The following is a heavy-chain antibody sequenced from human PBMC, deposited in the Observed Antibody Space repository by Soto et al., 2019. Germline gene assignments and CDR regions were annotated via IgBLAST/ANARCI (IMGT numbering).Heavy chain of an antibody. CDR3: VREGRGSFDF. J-gene: IGHJ3*01. Sequence: GGSLRLSCAASGFIFTNYAMNWVRQAPGKGLEWVSVIGGRGNSAYYADSVQGRFTISRNNSKNTLSLQMSSLTADDTAIYYCVREGRGSFDFWGRGTMVTVSS. D-gene: IGHD5-12*01. V-gene: IGHV3-23*01. CDR2: IGGRGNSA. CDR1: GFIFTNYA.